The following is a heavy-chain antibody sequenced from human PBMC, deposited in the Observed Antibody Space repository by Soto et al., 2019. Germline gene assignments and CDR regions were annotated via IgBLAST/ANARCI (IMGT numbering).Heavy chain of an antibody. CDR3: ARGDATKIVVTTYYGMDV. V-gene: IGHV1-69*12. CDR2: IIPVFGTA. J-gene: IGHJ6*02. Sequence: QVQLVQSGAEVKKPGSSVKVSCKASGGSLSNYGISWVRQAPGQGLEWMGGIIPVFGTANYAQKFQGRVTINADESTSIVYMDVTSLTSEDTAVYYCARGDATKIVVTTYYGMDVWGQGTTVTVSS. D-gene: IGHD4-17*01. CDR1: GGSLSNYG.